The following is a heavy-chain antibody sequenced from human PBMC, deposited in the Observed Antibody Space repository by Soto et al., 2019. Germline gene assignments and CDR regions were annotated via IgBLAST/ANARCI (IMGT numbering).Heavy chain of an antibody. Sequence: SETLSLTCTFSGCSIRSYYWRWIRQPPGKGLEWIGYIYYSGSTNYNPSLKSRVTISVDTSKNQFSLKLSSVTAADTAVYYCARGTTVTNAEYFQYWGQGTLVTVSS. V-gene: IGHV4-59*01. D-gene: IGHD4-17*01. J-gene: IGHJ1*01. CDR3: ARGTTVTNAEYFQY. CDR2: IYYSGST. CDR1: GCSIRSYY.